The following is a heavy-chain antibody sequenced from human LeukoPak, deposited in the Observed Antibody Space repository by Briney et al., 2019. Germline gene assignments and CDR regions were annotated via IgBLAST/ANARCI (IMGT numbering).Heavy chain of an antibody. CDR3: ARSGYGEYDF. CDR2: ISGSGSTT. D-gene: IGHD5-12*01. CDR1: GFTFSSYA. Sequence: GGSLRLSCAASGFTFSSYAMSWVRQAPGKGLEWVSSISGSGSTTYYADSVKGRFTISRDNSKNTLYLQMNSLRAEDTAVYYCARSGYGEYDFWGQGTLVTVSS. V-gene: IGHV3-23*01. J-gene: IGHJ4*02.